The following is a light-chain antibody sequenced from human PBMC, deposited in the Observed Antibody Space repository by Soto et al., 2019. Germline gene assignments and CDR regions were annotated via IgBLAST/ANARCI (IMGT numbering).Light chain of an antibody. J-gene: IGLJ2*01. V-gene: IGLV2-23*01. CDR1: SSDVGSYNL. CDR2: EGS. CDR3: SSFAGNNNLV. Sequence: QSVLTQPASVSGSPGQSITMSCTGTSSDVGSYNLVSWYRQHPGKAPKLMIYEGSKRPSGVSNRFSGSKSGNTASLTISGLQAEDEADYYCSSFAGNNNLVFGGGTKLTVL.